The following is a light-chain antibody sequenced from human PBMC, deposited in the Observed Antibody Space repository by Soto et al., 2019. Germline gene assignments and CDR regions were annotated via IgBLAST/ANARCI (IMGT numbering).Light chain of an antibody. CDR2: GAS. CDR3: QQRASWPWT. CDR1: QSVSSY. V-gene: IGKV3-11*01. Sequence: ETVLTQSPATLSVSPGERATLSCRASQSVSSYLAWYQQKPGQAPRLLIYGASTRATGIPARFSGSGSGTDFTLTINNLEPEDFAVYYCQQRASWPWTFGQGTKVDIK. J-gene: IGKJ1*01.